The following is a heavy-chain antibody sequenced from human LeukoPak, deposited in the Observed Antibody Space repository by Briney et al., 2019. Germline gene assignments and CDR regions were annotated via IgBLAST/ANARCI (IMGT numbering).Heavy chain of an antibody. J-gene: IGHJ4*02. D-gene: IGHD1-1*01. CDR3: AREGAPQLSSYFDR. CDR1: GYTFTAYY. V-gene: IGHV1-2*02. CDR2: INPNTGGT. Sequence: ASVKVSCMASGYTFTAYYIHWVRQAPGQGLEWMGWINPNTGGTNFAQRFQGRVTMTRDTSINTAYMELSSLRSDDTAMYYCAREGAPQLSSYFDRGDQAMLVTVSS.